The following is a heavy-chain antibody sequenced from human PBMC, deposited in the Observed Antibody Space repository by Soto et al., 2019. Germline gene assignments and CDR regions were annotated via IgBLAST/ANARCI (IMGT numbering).Heavy chain of an antibody. CDR1: GVTLRSFA. CDR3: ARDMSWFGP. J-gene: IGHJ5*02. CDR2: IVPIFGTT. D-gene: IGHD3-16*01. Sequence: SVKVSSKASGVTLRSFAIAWVRQTPGHGLEWMGGIVPIFGTTNYAQKFQGRLSITEDESTTTAYMELSSLTSEDSALYYCARDMSWFGPSQQGTRVTVSS. V-gene: IGHV1-69*13.